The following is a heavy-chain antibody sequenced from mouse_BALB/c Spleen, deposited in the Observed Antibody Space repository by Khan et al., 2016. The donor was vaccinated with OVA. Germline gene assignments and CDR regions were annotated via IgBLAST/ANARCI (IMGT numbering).Heavy chain of an antibody. CDR2: IWSGGST. Sequence: VQLQQSGPGLVQPSQSLSITCTVSGFSLTSYGVPWVRQSPGKGLEWLGVIWSGGSTDYHSAFISRLTISKDNSKSPVFFKMNSLQANDTAIYYCARTYFSYGNYGDYYTMDYWGQGTSVTVSS. CDR1: GFSLTSYG. J-gene: IGHJ4*01. D-gene: IGHD2-1*01. V-gene: IGHV2-2*02. CDR3: ARTYFSYGNYGDYYTMDY.